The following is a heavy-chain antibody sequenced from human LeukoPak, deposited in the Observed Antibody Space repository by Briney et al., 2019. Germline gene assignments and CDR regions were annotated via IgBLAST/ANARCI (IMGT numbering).Heavy chain of an antibody. D-gene: IGHD1-26*01. CDR3: ARENSGSGTFDY. J-gene: IGHJ4*02. Sequence: SETLSPTCTVSGGSISSYYWSWIRQPPGKGLEWIGYIYYSGSTNYNPSLKSRVTISVDTSKNQFSLKLSSVTAADTAVYYCARENSGSGTFDYWGQGTLVTVSS. CDR1: GGSISSYY. V-gene: IGHV4-59*01. CDR2: IYYSGST.